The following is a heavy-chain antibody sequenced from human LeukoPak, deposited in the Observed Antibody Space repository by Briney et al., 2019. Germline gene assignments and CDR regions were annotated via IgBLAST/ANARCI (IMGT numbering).Heavy chain of an antibody. D-gene: IGHD3-3*01. Sequence: SETLSLTCAVYGRSFSGYYWSWIRQPPGKGLEWIGEINHSGSTNYNPSLKSRVTISVDTSKNQFSLKLSSVTAADTAVYYCARGGPTIFGVVISPYYYGMDVWGQGTTVTVSS. CDR3: ARGGPTIFGVVISPYYYGMDV. CDR2: INHSGST. CDR1: GRSFSGYY. V-gene: IGHV4-34*01. J-gene: IGHJ6*02.